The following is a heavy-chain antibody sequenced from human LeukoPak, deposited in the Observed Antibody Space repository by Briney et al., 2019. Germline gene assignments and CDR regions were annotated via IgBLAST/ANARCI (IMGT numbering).Heavy chain of an antibody. V-gene: IGHV3-7*03. J-gene: IGHJ4*02. Sequence: GGSLGLSCAASGFTFSTYWMNWVRQAPGKGLEWVANIKQDGSEKYYVDSVKGRFTISRDNAKNSLYLQMNSLGAEDTAVYYCARDRRIAYWGQGTLVTVSS. CDR3: ARDRRIAY. CDR1: GFTFSTYW. CDR2: IKQDGSEK.